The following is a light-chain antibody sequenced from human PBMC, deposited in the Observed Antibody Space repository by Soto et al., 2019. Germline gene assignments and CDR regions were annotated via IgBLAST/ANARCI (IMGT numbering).Light chain of an antibody. CDR1: RSVSTN. CDR3: QQDYNWPWT. J-gene: IGKJ1*01. V-gene: IGKV3-15*01. CDR2: AAS. Sequence: ERGMTQSPATLSVSPGERVTLSCRASRSVSTNVAWYQQRPGQPPSLLIYAASSRATGVPARFSGSGSGTEITLTISSLQSEDLGVYHCQQDYNWPWTFGQGTTVQIK.